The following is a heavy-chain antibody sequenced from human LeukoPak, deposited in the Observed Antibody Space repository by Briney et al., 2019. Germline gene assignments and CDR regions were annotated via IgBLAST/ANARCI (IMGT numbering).Heavy chain of an antibody. D-gene: IGHD4-11*01. Sequence: PSETLSLTCTVSGGSVSSGTYYWSWIRQPPGKGLEWIGYIYYSGTTNYNPSLKSRVTISVDTSKNQFSLKLSSVTAADTAVYYCARDRARGNSNPYFDYWGQGTLVTVSS. CDR3: ARDRARGNSNPYFDY. CDR1: GGSVSSGTYY. CDR2: IYYSGTT. V-gene: IGHV4-61*01. J-gene: IGHJ4*02.